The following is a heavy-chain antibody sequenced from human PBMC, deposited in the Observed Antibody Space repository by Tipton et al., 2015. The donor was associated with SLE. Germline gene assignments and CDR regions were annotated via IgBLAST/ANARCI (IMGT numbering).Heavy chain of an antibody. D-gene: IGHD3-10*02. CDR1: GFTFDDYA. V-gene: IGHV3-9*01. CDR2: ISWNSGKV. CDR3: AKAVFDIRYYYMDV. Sequence: SLRLSCAASGFTFDDYAFHWVRQAPGKGLEWVSGISWNSGKVGYADSVKGRFTISRDNAKNSLYLQMNSLRAEDTAVYYCAKAVFDIRYYYMDVWGKGTTVIVSS. J-gene: IGHJ6*03.